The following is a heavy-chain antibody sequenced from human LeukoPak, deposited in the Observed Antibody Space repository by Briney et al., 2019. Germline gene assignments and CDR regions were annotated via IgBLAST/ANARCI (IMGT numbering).Heavy chain of an antibody. CDR3: VRDWGYDSSGYWQKYFDS. D-gene: IGHD3-22*01. V-gene: IGHV3-74*01. CDR2: INHDGSST. J-gene: IGHJ4*02. CDR1: GFTFSTFW. Sequence: GGSLRLSCAPSGFTFSTFWMHWVRHAPGEGLVWVSRINHDGSSTNYADSVKGRFTISRDNAKNTLHLQMNSLRAEDTAVYYCVRDWGYDSSGYWQKYFDSWGQGTLVTVSS.